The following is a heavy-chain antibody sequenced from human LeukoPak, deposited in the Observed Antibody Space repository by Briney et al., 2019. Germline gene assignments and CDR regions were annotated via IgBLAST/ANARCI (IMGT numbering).Heavy chain of an antibody. CDR3: AKEGERWLQLLLDY. V-gene: IGHV3-23*01. Sequence: GGSLRLSCAASGFTFSSYSMNWVRQAPGKGLEWVSAISGSGGSTYYADSVKGRFTISRDNSKNTLYLQMNSLRAEDTAVYYCAKEGERWLQLLLDYWGQGTLVTVSS. D-gene: IGHD5-24*01. J-gene: IGHJ4*02. CDR1: GFTFSSYS. CDR2: ISGSGGST.